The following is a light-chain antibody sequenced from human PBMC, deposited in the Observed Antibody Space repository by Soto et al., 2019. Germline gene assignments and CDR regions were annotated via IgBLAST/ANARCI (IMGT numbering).Light chain of an antibody. V-gene: IGKV3-20*01. CDR2: GAS. Sequence: EIVLTQSPVTLSLSPGERATLSCWASQSVSSSYLAWYQQKPGQAPRLLMYGASGRATGIPDRFSGSGFGTDFTLTITRLEPEDFAVYYCQQYGNSPFTFGPGTKVDIK. J-gene: IGKJ3*01. CDR3: QQYGNSPFT. CDR1: QSVSSSY.